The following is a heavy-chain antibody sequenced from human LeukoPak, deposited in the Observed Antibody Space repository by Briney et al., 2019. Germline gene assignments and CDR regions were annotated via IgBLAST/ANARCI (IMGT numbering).Heavy chain of an antibody. J-gene: IGHJ4*02. D-gene: IGHD3-3*01. CDR2: IRSKAYGGTT. Sequence: GGSLRLSCTASGFTFGDYAMSWFRQAPGKGLEWVGFIRSKAYGGTTEYAASVKGRFTISRDDSKSIAYLQMNSLKTEDTAVYYCSANDFWSGYYDHDYWGQGTLVTVSS. V-gene: IGHV3-49*03. CDR1: GFTFGDYA. CDR3: SANDFWSGYYDHDY.